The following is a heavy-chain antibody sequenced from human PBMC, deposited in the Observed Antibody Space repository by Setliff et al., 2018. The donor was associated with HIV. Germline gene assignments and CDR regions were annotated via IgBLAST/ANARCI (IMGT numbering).Heavy chain of an antibody. CDR1: GGSFSGYY. Sequence: SETLSLTCAVYGGSFSGYYWSWIRQPPGKGLEWIGYIYTSGGADYDPSLKSRVTISVDTSKNQFSLRLTSVTAADTAVYYCARAVGSLGSSMGIDSWGQGTLVTVSS. D-gene: IGHD3-16*01. CDR2: IYTSGGA. CDR3: ARAVGSLGSSMGIDS. J-gene: IGHJ4*02. V-gene: IGHV4-4*08.